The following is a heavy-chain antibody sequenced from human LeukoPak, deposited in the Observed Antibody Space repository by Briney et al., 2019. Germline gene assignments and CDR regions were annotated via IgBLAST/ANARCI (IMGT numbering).Heavy chain of an antibody. CDR2: IKGDESAR. J-gene: IGHJ4*02. CDR1: GFTFRTYW. D-gene: IGHD1-26*01. CDR3: ARDVGGSLDY. Sequence: PGGSLRLPCAASGFTFRTYWMAWVRQAPWKGLEWVANIKGDESARHQADSVKGRFTISRDNAQNSVYLQMSSLRGADTAVYYCARDVGGSLDYWGQGTLVTVSS. V-gene: IGHV3-7*01.